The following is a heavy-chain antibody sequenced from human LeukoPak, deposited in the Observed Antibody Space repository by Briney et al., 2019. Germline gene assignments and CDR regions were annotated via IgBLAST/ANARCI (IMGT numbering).Heavy chain of an antibody. Sequence: SETLSLTCAVYGGSFSGYYWSWIRQPPGKGLEWIGEINHSGSTNYNPSPKSRVTISVDTSKNQFSLKLSSVTAADTAVYYCARWASIAARPGWFDPWGQGTLVTVSS. CDR1: GGSFSGYY. D-gene: IGHD6-6*01. CDR2: INHSGST. CDR3: ARWASIAARPGWFDP. J-gene: IGHJ5*02. V-gene: IGHV4-34*01.